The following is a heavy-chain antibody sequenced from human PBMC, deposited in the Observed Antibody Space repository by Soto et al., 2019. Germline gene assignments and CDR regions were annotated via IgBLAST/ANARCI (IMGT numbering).Heavy chain of an antibody. CDR1: GDSLSSGGHY. D-gene: IGHD3-9*01. J-gene: IGHJ4*02. Sequence: PSETLSLTCTVSGDSLSSGGHYWSWIRQHPGKGLEWIGHIYDSVNTYYSPSLRSRVTISADMSKNQFSLNLRSVTAADTAVYYCARVDHRAYFAILTDYWGQGTLLTVSS. V-gene: IGHV4-31*02. CDR3: ARVDHRAYFAILTDY. CDR2: IYDSVNT.